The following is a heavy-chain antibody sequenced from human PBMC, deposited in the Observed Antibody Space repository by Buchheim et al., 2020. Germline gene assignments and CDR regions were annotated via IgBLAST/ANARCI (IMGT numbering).Heavy chain of an antibody. CDR2: ISYDGSNK. V-gene: IGHV3-30-3*01. D-gene: IGHD6-19*01. Sequence: QVQLVESGGGVVQPGRSLRLSCAASGFTFSSYAMHWVRQAPGKGLEWVAVISYDGSNKYYADSVKGRFTISRDNSKNTLYLQMNSLRAEDTAVYYCASHIAVAGNDAFDIWGQGT. CDR3: ASHIAVAGNDAFDI. CDR1: GFTFSSYA. J-gene: IGHJ3*02.